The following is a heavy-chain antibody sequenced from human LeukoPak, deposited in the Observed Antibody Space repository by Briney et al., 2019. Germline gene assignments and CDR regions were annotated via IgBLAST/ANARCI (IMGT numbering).Heavy chain of an antibody. Sequence: GGSLRLSCAASGFSFSTYAMRWVRQAPGKGLEWVSSISGSGGTTFYADSVKGRFTISRDNSKNTLYLQMNTLRAEDTAVYYCAKSKSGYCDYWGQGTLVTVSS. CDR1: GFSFSTYA. V-gene: IGHV3-23*01. D-gene: IGHD3-3*01. CDR2: ISGSGGTT. CDR3: AKSKSGYCDY. J-gene: IGHJ4*02.